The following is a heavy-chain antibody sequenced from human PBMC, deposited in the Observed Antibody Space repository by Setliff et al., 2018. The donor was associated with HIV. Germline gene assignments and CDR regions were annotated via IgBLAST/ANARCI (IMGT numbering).Heavy chain of an antibody. J-gene: IGHJ4*02. CDR3: ARTLRAAAMGYFDY. Sequence: SETLSLTCAVSGYSISSGYYWGWIRQPPGKGLEWIGSIHHSGSTYNNPSLKSRVTTSVDTSKNQFSLKLTSVTAADTAVYYCARTLRAAAMGYFDYWGQGTLVTVSS. D-gene: IGHD5-18*01. CDR1: GYSISSGYY. CDR2: IHHSGST. V-gene: IGHV4-38-2*01.